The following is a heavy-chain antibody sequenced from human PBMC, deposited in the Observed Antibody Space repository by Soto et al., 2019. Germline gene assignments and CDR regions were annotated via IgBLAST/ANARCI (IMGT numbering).Heavy chain of an antibody. Sequence: SETLSLTCAVSGTSFSGYYWSWIRQPPGKGLEWIAEINYSGSTNYNPSLKSRVTISVDTSKNQFSLKVNSVTAADTAVYYCARGRPFYAIDYWGQGTLVTVS. CDR1: GTSFSGYY. CDR2: INYSGST. J-gene: IGHJ4*02. V-gene: IGHV4-34*01. CDR3: ARGRPFYAIDY. D-gene: IGHD4-17*01.